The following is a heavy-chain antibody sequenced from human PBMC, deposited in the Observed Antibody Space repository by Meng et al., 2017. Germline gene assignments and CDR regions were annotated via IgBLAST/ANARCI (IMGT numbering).Heavy chain of an antibody. Sequence: KVSCKASGATFCSYAISWVRHAPGQGLEWIGGIIPIFGTANYAQKFQGRVTITTDESTSTAYMELSSLRSEDTAVYYCASKSSGVRGYEKPYYYYYGMDVWGQGTTVTVSS. CDR2: IIPIFGTA. D-gene: IGHD5-12*01. CDR1: GATFCSYA. CDR3: ASKSSGVRGYEKPYYYYYGMDV. J-gene: IGHJ6*02. V-gene: IGHV1-69*05.